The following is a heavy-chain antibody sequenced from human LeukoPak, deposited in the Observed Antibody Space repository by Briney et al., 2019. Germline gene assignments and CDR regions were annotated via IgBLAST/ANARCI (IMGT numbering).Heavy chain of an antibody. J-gene: IGHJ4*02. CDR2: IKQDGSEK. CDR3: ASLPEGYCSSTSCFYFDY. CDR1: GFTFSSYW. Sequence: GGSLRLSCAASGFTFSSYWMSWVRQAPGKGLEWVANIKQDGSEKYYVDSVKGRFTISRDNAKNSLYLQMNSLRAEDTAVYYCASLPEGYCSSTSCFYFDYWGQGTLVTVSS. D-gene: IGHD2-2*01. V-gene: IGHV3-7*01.